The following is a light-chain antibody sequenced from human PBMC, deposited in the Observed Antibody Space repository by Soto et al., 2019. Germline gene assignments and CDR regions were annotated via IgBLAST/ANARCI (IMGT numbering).Light chain of an antibody. CDR1: QSISSY. Sequence: EIVLTQSPATLSLSPGERATLSCRATQSISSYLAWYQQKPGQAPRLLIYDASHRATGIPARFSGSGSGTDFTLTISSLEPEDFAVYYCQQRCNWPPITFGQGTRLEIK. CDR3: QQRCNWPPIT. CDR2: DAS. J-gene: IGKJ5*01. V-gene: IGKV3-11*01.